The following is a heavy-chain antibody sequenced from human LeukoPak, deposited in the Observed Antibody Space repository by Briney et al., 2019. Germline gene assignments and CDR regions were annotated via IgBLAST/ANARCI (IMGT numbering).Heavy chain of an antibody. J-gene: IGHJ4*02. CDR1: GFSLSTSGLG. CDR2: IYWDDDK. Sequence: ESGPTLVNPTQTLTLTRTFSGFSLSTSGLGVGWIRQPPGKALEWLALIYWDDDKRYSPSLKSRLTITKDTSKNQVVLTMTNMDPVDTATYYCARHTEKLVLDYWGQGTLVTVSS. D-gene: IGHD6-6*01. CDR3: ARHTEKLVLDY. V-gene: IGHV2-5*02.